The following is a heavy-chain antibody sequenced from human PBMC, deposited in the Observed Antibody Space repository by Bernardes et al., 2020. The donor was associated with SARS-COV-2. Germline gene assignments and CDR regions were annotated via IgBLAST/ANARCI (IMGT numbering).Heavy chain of an antibody. D-gene: IGHD3-10*01. Sequence: SQTLSLTCAISGDSVSSNSAAWIWIRQSPSRGLEWLGRTYYRSMWYNDYAVSVRSRITINPDTSKNQFSLHLKSVTPEDTAVYYCAREVSYSYGSGSHYGLDHWGQGALVTVSS. V-gene: IGHV6-1*01. CDR3: AREVSYSYGSGSHYGLDH. J-gene: IGHJ4*02. CDR2: TYYRSMWYN. CDR1: GDSVSSNSAA.